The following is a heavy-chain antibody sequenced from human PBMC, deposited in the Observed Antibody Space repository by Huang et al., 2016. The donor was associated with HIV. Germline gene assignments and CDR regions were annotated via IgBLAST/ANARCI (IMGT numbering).Heavy chain of an antibody. V-gene: IGHV4-34*01. J-gene: IGHJ2*01. CDR2: IKNGGST. Sequence: QQQLQQWGAGLLKPSETLSLTCAVYGGSFTNYYWGWIRQPPVKGLEWIGEIKNGGSTQYSPALKRRVTISLDTSKNQVSLKLTSGSAADTAVYYWVRGPRYVSADWYARLRNYWFFDLWGRGSLVSVSS. CDR3: VRGPRYVSADWYARLRNYWFFDL. CDR1: GGSFTNYY. D-gene: IGHD3-9*01.